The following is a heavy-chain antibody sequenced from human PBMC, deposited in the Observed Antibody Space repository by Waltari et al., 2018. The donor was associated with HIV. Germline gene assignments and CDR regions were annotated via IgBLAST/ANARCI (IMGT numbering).Heavy chain of an antibody. Sequence: QVQLQQSGPRRVEPSQTLSLTCALSGDRVSSDTDTRTWIRQSPSRGLEWLGRTYHRSRWFYDVSLSVKSRISIDADTSKNEFSLHLHALTPADSGIYFCARDTLGLDFWDQGKLVIVSS. CDR2: TYHRSRWFY. J-gene: IGHJ4*02. V-gene: IGHV6-1*01. CDR3: ARDTLGLDF. CDR1: GDRVSSDTDT.